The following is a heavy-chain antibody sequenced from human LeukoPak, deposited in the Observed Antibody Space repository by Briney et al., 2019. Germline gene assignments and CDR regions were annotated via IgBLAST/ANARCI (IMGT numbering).Heavy chain of an antibody. Sequence: PSETLSLTCTVSGGSISSSSYYWGWIRQPPGKGLEWIGNIYHSGSTYYNPSLKSQVTISVDTSKNQFSLKLSSVTTADTAVYYCARGGGQWLVLDYYFDYWGQGTLVTVSS. V-gene: IGHV4-39*07. J-gene: IGHJ4*02. CDR3: ARGGGQWLVLDYYFDY. CDR2: IYHSGST. D-gene: IGHD6-19*01. CDR1: GGSISSSSYY.